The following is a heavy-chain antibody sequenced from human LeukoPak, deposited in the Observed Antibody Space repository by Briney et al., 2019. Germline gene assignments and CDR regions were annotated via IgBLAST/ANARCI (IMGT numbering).Heavy chain of an antibody. CDR1: GFTFSSYE. J-gene: IGHJ6*04. CDR3: AELGITMIGGV. CDR2: ISSSGSTI. D-gene: IGHD3-10*02. V-gene: IGHV3-48*03. Sequence: GGSLRLSCAASGFTFSSYEMNWVRQAPGKWLEWVSYISSSGSTIYYADSVKGRFTISRDNAKNSLYLQMNSLRAEDTAVYYCAELGITMIGGVWGKGTTVTVSS.